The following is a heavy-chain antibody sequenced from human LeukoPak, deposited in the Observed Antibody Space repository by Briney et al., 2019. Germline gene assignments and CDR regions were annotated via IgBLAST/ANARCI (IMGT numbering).Heavy chain of an antibody. CDR2: IYHSGST. J-gene: IGHJ5*02. D-gene: IGHD4-17*01. CDR1: GYSISSGYY. V-gene: IGHV4-38-2*01. Sequence: SETLSLTCAVSGYSISSGYYWGWIRQPPGKGLEWIGSIYHSGSTYYNPSLKSRVTISVDTSKDQFSLKLSSVTAADTPVYYCARLTYGDYVWFDPWGQGTLVTVAS. CDR3: ARLTYGDYVWFDP.